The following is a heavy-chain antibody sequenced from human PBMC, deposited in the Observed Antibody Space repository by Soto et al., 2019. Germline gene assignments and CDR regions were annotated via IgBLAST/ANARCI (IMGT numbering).Heavy chain of an antibody. CDR1: RGSISTYY. CDR2: IYYNGNT. CDR3: ARVGIFGVVITRLGAFDI. V-gene: IGHV4-59*01. D-gene: IGHD3-3*01. J-gene: IGHJ3*02. Sequence: SETLSLTCTVSRGSISTYYWSWIRQPPGKGLECIGYIYYNGNTNYNPSLKSRVTISVDTSKNRFSLKLGSVTAADTAVYYCARVGIFGVVITRLGAFDIWDQGTMVTVSS.